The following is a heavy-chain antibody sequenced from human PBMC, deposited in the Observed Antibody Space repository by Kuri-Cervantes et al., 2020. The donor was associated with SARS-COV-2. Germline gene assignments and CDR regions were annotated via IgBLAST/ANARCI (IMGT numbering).Heavy chain of an antibody. D-gene: IGHD2-8*01. J-gene: IGHJ5*02. Sequence: GESLKISCAASGFTFSDYYMSWVRQAPGKGLKWLSSITFPGNAIDYADSVKGRFTISRDNAKNSLYLQMNSLRAEDTAVYYCARGRQRTSGDFDLWGQGTLVTVSS. CDR3: ARGRQRTSGDFDL. CDR2: ITFPGNAI. V-gene: IGHV3-11*04. CDR1: GFTFSDYY.